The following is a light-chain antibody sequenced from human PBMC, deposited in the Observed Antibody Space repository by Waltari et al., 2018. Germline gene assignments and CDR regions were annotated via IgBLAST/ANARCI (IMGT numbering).Light chain of an antibody. CDR3: QQYYSYPRT. Sequence: AIRRSKSPSSLSASTGDRVTITCRASHGISSYLAWHQQKPGKAPKLLIYAASTLQSGVPSRFSGSGSGTDFTLTISCLQSEDFATYYCQQYYSYPRTFGQGTKVEIK. CDR1: HGISSY. J-gene: IGKJ1*01. CDR2: AAS. V-gene: IGKV1-8*01.